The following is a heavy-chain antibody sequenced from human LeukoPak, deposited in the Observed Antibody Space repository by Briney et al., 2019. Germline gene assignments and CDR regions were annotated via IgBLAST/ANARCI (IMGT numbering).Heavy chain of an antibody. CDR3: ARLGLITMYPS. J-gene: IGHJ4*02. CDR2: ISYDGSNK. CDR1: GFTFSSYA. Sequence: GGSLRLSCAASGFTFSSYAMHWVRQAPGKGLEWVAVISYDGSNKYYADSVKGRFTISRDNSKNTLYLQMNSLRAEDTAVYYCARLGLITMYPSWGQGTLVTVSS. D-gene: IGHD3-10*02. V-gene: IGHV3-30-3*01.